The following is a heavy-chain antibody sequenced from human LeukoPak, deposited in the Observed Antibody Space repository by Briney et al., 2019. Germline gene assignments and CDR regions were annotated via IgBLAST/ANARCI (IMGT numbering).Heavy chain of an antibody. CDR1: GGSISSSSYY. J-gene: IGHJ5*02. V-gene: IGHV4-39*01. CDR2: IYYSGST. D-gene: IGHD3-10*01. CDR3: ARQITMVRGVTVTDWFDP. Sequence: SETLSLTCTVSGGSISSSSYYWGWIRQPPGKELEWIGSIYYSGSTYYNPSLKSRVTISVDTSKNQFSLKLSSVTAADTAVYYCARQITMVRGVTVTDWFDPWGQGTLVTVSS.